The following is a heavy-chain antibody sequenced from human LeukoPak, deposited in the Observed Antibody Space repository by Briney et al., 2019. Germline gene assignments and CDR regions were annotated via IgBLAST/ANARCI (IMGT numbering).Heavy chain of an antibody. Sequence: GGSLSLSCAASGFIFSSYSVNWVRQAPGKGLEWASSISSSSSYIYYADSVKGRFTISRDNAKNSLYLQMNSLRAEDTAVYYCARDSSSWATYWSDPWGQGTLVTVSS. CDR3: ARDSSSWATYWSDP. CDR1: GFIFSSYS. D-gene: IGHD6-13*01. J-gene: IGHJ5*02. V-gene: IGHV3-21*01. CDR2: ISSSSSYI.